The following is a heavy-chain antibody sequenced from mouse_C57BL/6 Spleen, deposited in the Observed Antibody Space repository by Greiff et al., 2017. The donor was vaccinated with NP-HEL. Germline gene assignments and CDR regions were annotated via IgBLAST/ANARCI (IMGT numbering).Heavy chain of an antibody. Sequence: QVQLQQSGAELVKPGASVKLSCKASGYTFTEYTIHWVKQRSGQGLEWIGWFYPGSGSIKYNEKFKDKATLTADESSSTVYMELSRLTSEDSAVYFCARHERHYGSSFLYWYFDVWGTGTTVTVSS. D-gene: IGHD1-1*01. CDR3: ARHERHYGSSFLYWYFDV. CDR1: GYTFTEYT. V-gene: IGHV1-62-2*01. J-gene: IGHJ1*03. CDR2: FYPGSGSI.